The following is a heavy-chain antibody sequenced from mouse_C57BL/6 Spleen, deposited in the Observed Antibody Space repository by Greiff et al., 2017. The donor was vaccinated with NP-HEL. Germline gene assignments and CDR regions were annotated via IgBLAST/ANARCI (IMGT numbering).Heavy chain of an antibody. V-gene: IGHV1-4*01. J-gene: IGHJ3*01. Sequence: VQLKQSGAELARPGASVKMSCKASGYTFTSYTMHWVKQRPGQGLEWIGYINPSSGYTKYNQKFKDKATLTADKSSSTAYMQLSSLTSEDSAVYYCARRGDYDGFAYWGQGTLVTVSA. CDR3: ARRGDYDGFAY. CDR2: INPSSGYT. CDR1: GYTFTSYT. D-gene: IGHD2-4*01.